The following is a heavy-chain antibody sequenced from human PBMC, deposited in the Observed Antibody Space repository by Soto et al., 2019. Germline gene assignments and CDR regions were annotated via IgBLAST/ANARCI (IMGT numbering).Heavy chain of an antibody. CDR1: DYSISNGYY. D-gene: IGHD3-3*01. CDR3: AKVYAIPPQDYVLRFLEWPARLYFDY. J-gene: IGHJ4*02. Sequence: KPSETLSLTCAVSDYSISNGYYWGWIRQPPGKGLEWIGSIYYSGNTYYNPSLKSRVTISVDTSKNQFSLKLNSVTAADTAVYYCAKVYAIPPQDYVLRFLEWPARLYFDYWGQGTLVTVSS. CDR2: IYYSGNT. V-gene: IGHV4-38-2*01.